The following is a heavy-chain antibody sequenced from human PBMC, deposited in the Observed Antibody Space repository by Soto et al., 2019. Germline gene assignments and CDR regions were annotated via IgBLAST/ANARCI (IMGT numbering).Heavy chain of an antibody. D-gene: IGHD3-22*01. Sequence: EVQLVESGGGLAQPGGSLRVSCATSGFTFSSYWMSWVRQSPGKGLEWVATIKQDESEKYYVDSVKGRFTVSRDNARNSVYLQMNTLRAEDTAFYYCARGDYFDRRFDYWGQGALVTVSS. CDR3: ARGDYFDRRFDY. V-gene: IGHV3-7*03. J-gene: IGHJ4*02. CDR1: GFTFSSYW. CDR2: IKQDESEK.